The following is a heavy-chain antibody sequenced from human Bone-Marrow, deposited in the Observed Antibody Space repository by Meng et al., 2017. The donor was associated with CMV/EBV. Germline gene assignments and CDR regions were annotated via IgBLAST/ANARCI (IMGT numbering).Heavy chain of an antibody. CDR2: INPSGGST. V-gene: IGHV1-46*01. D-gene: IGHD3-3*01. J-gene: IGHJ6*02. Sequence: ASVKVSRKASGYTFTSYYMHWVRQAPGQGLEWMGIINPSGGSTSYAQKFQGRVTMTRDTSTSTVYMELSSLRSEDTAVYYCARGSGIFGVVIFPQHYGMDVWGQGTTVTVSS. CDR3: ARGSGIFGVVIFPQHYGMDV. CDR1: GYTFTSYY.